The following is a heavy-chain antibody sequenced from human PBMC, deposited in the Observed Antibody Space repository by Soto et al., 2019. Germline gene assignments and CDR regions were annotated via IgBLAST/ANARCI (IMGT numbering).Heavy chain of an antibody. CDR3: ARHLGVALIDY. CDR1: GYTFTSYG. J-gene: IGHJ4*02. Sequence: QVQLVQSGAEVKKPGASVKVSCKASGYTFTSYGISWVRQAPGQGLEWMGWISAYKGNTKYAQKLQGRVTMTTDTSTSTEYMELRSLRSEDTAVYYCARHLGVALIDYWGQGTLVTVSS. CDR2: ISAYKGNT. V-gene: IGHV1-18*01. D-gene: IGHD2-15*01.